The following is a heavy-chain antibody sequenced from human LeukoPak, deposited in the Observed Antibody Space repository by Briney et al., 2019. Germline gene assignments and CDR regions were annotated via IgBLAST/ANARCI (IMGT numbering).Heavy chain of an antibody. CDR2: ISSGNSTI. CDR1: GFTFSNYN. CDR3: ATRASSSSKVYFQY. D-gene: IGHD6-6*01. V-gene: IGHV3-48*01. J-gene: IGHJ1*01. Sequence: GGSLRLSCAASGFTFSNYNVNWVRQAPGKGLEWVSYISSGNSTIYYADSVKGRFTISRDNAKNSLYLQMNSLRAEDTAVYYCATRASSSSKVYFQYWGQGTLVTVSS.